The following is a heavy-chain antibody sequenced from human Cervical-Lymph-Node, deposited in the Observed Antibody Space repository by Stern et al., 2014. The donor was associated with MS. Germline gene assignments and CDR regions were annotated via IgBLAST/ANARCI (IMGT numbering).Heavy chain of an antibody. D-gene: IGHD6-13*01. V-gene: IGHV3-20*04. Sequence: VQLVESGGDVVRPGGSLRLSCVASGFTFGDYGMGWVRQAPGKGLEWVSGVNWNGATTGYTDSMKGRFTVSRDNAKNSLYLQMHSLRAEDTAFYYCARRAAAVTYWYFDLWGRGTLVTVSS. CDR2: VNWNGATT. CDR1: GFTFGDYG. CDR3: ARRAAAVTYWYFDL. J-gene: IGHJ2*01.